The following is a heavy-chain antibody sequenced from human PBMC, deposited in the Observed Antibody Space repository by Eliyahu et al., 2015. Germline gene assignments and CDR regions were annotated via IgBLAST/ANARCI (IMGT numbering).Heavy chain of an antibody. V-gene: IGHV3-9*01. D-gene: IGHD5-12*01. CDR1: GFTFDDYA. CDR2: ISWNSGSI. Sequence: EVQLVESGGGLVQPGRSLRLSCAASGFTFDDYAMHWVRQAPGKGLEWVSGISWNSGSIGYADSVKGRFTISRDNAKNSLYLQMNSLRAEDTALYYCAKAKAPIAALPLDYWGQGTLVTVSS. J-gene: IGHJ4*02. CDR3: AKAKAPIAALPLDY.